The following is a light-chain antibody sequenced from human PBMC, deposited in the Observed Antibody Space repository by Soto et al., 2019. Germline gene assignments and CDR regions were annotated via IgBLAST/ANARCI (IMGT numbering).Light chain of an antibody. J-gene: IGKJ1*01. CDR3: QQYGSSPWA. V-gene: IGKV3-20*01. CDR1: ESVASSY. CDR2: GAS. Sequence: EIVLTQSPGTLCLSPGERATLSCRASESVASSYLAWYQQKPGQAPRLLIYGASSRATGIPDRFSGRGSGTDFTLTISRLEPEDFAVYYCQQYGSSPWAFGPGTKVDIK.